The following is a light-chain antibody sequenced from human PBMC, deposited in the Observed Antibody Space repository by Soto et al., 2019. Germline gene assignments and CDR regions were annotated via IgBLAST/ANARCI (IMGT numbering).Light chain of an antibody. CDR1: SSDVGSYNR. V-gene: IGLV2-18*02. CDR3: SSYTSSSKVV. Sequence: QSALTQPPSVSGSPGQSVTISCTGTSSDVGSYNRVSWYQQPPGTAPKLMIYEVSNRPSGVPDRFSGSKSGNTASLTISGLQAEDEADYYCSSYTSSSKVVFGGGTKRTVL. CDR2: EVS. J-gene: IGLJ2*01.